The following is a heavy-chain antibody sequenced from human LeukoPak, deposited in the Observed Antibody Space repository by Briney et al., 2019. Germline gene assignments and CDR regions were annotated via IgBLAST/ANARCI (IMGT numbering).Heavy chain of an antibody. CDR2: IYYSGST. CDR1: GGSISSSSYY. D-gene: IGHD6-19*01. CDR3: ASKDRSGWYGEGIFGY. Sequence: SETLSLTCTVSGGSISSSSYYWGWIRQPPGKGLEWIGSIYYSGSTYYNPSLKSRVTISVDTSKNQFSLKLSSVTAADTAVYYCASKDRSGWYGEGIFGYWGQGTLVTVSS. J-gene: IGHJ4*02. V-gene: IGHV4-39*07.